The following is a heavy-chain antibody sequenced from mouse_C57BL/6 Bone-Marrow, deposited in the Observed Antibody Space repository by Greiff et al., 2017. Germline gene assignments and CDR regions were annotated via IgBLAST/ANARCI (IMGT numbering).Heavy chain of an antibody. CDR2: IYPSDSET. CDR1: GYTFTSYW. D-gene: IGHD1-1*01. J-gene: IGHJ1*03. Sequence: QVQLQQPGAELVRPGSSVKLSCKASGYTFTSYWMDWVKQRPGQGLEWIGNIYPSDSETHYNQKFTDKATLTVDKSSRTAFMQLSSLTSEDSAVYYFSLSGYYGSRWYFDVWCTGTTVTVSS. CDR3: SLSGYYGSRWYFDV. V-gene: IGHV1-61*01.